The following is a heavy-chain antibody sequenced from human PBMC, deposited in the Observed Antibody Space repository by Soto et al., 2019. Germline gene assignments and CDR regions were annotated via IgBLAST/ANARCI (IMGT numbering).Heavy chain of an antibody. CDR3: ARGLVWELVNYYYGMDV. D-gene: IGHD6-6*01. V-gene: IGHV3-74*01. Sequence: GSLRLSCAASGFTFSSYWMHWVRQAPGKGLVWVSRINSDGSSTSYADSVKGRFTISRDNAKNTLYLQMNSLRAEDTAVYYCARGLVWELVNYYYGMDVWGQGTTVTVSS. CDR2: INSDGSST. CDR1: GFTFSSYW. J-gene: IGHJ6*02.